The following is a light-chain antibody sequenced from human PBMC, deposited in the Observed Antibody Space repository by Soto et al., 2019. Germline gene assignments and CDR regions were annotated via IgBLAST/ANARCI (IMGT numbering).Light chain of an antibody. CDR1: QSLLHSDGYNY. CDR3: MEALRTWK. Sequence: DIVMTQSPLSLPVTPGEPASISCRSSQSLLHSDGYNYLDWYLQKPGQSPQLLIYLGSNRASGVPDRFSGSVSGTDFTLKISRVEAEDVGVYYCMEALRTWKFGQGTKVEIK. J-gene: IGKJ1*01. V-gene: IGKV2-28*01. CDR2: LGS.